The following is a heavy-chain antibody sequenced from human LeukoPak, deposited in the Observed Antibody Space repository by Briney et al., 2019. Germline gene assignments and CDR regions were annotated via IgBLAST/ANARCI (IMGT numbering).Heavy chain of an antibody. D-gene: IGHD6-13*01. J-gene: IGHJ6*03. CDR1: GFTFSSYS. V-gene: IGHV3-21*01. CDR3: ARDSSNWYRVHYYYYMDV. Sequence: GGSLRLSCAASGFTFSSYSMNWVRQAPGKGLEWVSSISSSSSYIYYADSVKGRFTISRDNAKNSLYLQMNSLRAEDTAVYYCARDSSNWYRVHYYYYMDVWGKGTTVTVSS. CDR2: ISSSSSYI.